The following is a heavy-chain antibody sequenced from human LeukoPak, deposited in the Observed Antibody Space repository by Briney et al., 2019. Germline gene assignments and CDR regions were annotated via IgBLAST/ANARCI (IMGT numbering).Heavy chain of an antibody. V-gene: IGHV4-34*01. CDR1: GGSFSGYY. CDR2: INHGGST. CDR3: ARAKGSGSYFNWFDP. J-gene: IGHJ5*02. D-gene: IGHD3-10*01. Sequence: SETLSLTCAVYGGSFSGYYWSWIRQPPGKGLEWIGEINHGGSTNYNPSLKSRVTISVDTSKNQFSLKLSSVTAADTAVYYCARAKGSGSYFNWFDPWGQGTLVTVSS.